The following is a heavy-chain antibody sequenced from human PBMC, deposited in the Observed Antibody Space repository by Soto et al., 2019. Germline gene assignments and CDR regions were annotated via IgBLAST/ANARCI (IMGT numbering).Heavy chain of an antibody. CDR1: GFSLSISGVG. Sequence: QITLKEAGPTLVKPTQTLTLTCTWSGFSLSISGVGVGWIRQPPGKALEWLARVYWDDDKRYSPSLKSRLTITTDTSKNQVDLRMANMDPVDTATYYCARHMTTVGYFDYWGQGTLVPVSS. D-gene: IGHD4-17*01. CDR3: ARHMTTVGYFDY. CDR2: VYWDDDK. V-gene: IGHV2-5*02. J-gene: IGHJ4*02.